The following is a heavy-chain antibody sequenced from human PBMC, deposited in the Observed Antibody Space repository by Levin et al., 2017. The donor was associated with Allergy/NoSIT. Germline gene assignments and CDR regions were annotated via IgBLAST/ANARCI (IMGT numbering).Heavy chain of an antibody. Sequence: GGSLRLSCAASGFTFSSYSMNWVRQAPGKGLEWVSSISSSSSYIYYADSVKGRFTISRDNAKNSLYLQMNSLRAEDTAVYYCARGYCSGGSCYGETNWFDPWGQGTLVTVSS. J-gene: IGHJ5*02. CDR2: ISSSSSYI. CDR3: ARGYCSGGSCYGETNWFDP. D-gene: IGHD2-15*01. V-gene: IGHV3-21*01. CDR1: GFTFSSYS.